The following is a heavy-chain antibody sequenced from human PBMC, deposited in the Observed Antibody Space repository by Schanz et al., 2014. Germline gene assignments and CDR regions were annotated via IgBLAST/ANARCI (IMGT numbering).Heavy chain of an antibody. CDR3: VRVPSRDVSFDL. CDR2: ISAYTNNT. CDR1: GGTFSTYP. V-gene: IGHV1-18*04. Sequence: QVQLVQSGAEVKKPGSSMKVSCKASGGTFSTYPINWLRQAPGQGLEWMGWISAYTNNTNYAQKVQGRVTMTTDTSTGTAYMELRSLRSDDTAHYYCVRVPSRDVSFDLWGRGTLVTVSS. J-gene: IGHJ2*01. D-gene: IGHD3-16*01.